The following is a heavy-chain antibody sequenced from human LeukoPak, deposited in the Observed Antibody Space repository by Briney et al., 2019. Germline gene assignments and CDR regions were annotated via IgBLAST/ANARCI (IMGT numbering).Heavy chain of an antibody. Sequence: GGSLRLSCAASGFTFSSYSMNWVRQAPGKGLEWVSSISSSSSYIYYADSVKGRFTISRDNSKNTLYLQMNSLRAADTAMYYCGGDIAAAGYGMDVWGQGTTVTVSS. CDR1: GFTFSSYS. CDR3: GGDIAAAGYGMDV. CDR2: ISSSSSYI. J-gene: IGHJ6*02. D-gene: IGHD6-13*01. V-gene: IGHV3-21*03.